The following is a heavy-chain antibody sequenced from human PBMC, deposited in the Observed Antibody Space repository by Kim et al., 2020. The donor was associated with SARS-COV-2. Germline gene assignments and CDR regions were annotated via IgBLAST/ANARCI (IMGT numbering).Heavy chain of an antibody. CDR3: AKLTVRIAMGFTGRYAFDI. Sequence: GGSLRLSCEGSGFTFSNFAMTWVRQAPGRGLEWVSGISGSGGSGGSAYYASSVQGRFIIVRDDTTDTLYLEMNRLRPEDTATYFCAKLTVRIAMGFTGRYAFDIWGRGTMVTVSS. CDR1: GFTFSNFA. D-gene: IGHD6-13*01. J-gene: IGHJ3*02. V-gene: IGHV3-23*01. CDR2: ISGSGGSGGSA.